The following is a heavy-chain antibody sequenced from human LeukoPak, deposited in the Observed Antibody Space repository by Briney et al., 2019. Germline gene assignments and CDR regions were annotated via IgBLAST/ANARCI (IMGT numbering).Heavy chain of an antibody. V-gene: IGHV1-18*01. CDR1: GYTFTSYG. Sequence: ASVKVSCKASGYTFTSYGFSWVRQAPGQGLEWMGWISTYNGDTNYAQKLQGRVTMTTDTSTSTAYMELRNLRSDDTAVYYCARDRGLYTGSYPIDYWGQGTLVIVSS. D-gene: IGHD1-26*01. J-gene: IGHJ4*02. CDR3: ARDRGLYTGSYPIDY. CDR2: ISTYNGDT.